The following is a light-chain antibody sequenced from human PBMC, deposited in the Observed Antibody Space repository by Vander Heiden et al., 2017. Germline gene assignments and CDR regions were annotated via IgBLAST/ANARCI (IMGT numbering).Light chain of an antibody. V-gene: IGLV1-47*01. CDR2: RNN. CDR3: AAWDDSLSGVV. J-gene: IGLJ2*01. CDR1: SSNIGSNS. Sequence: QSVLTQPPSASGTPGQRVTISCSGSSSNIGSNSVYWYQQLPGTAPKLLIYRNNQRPSGVPDRSSGSKSGTSASLARSGLRSEDEADYYCAAWDDSLSGVVFGGGTKLTVL.